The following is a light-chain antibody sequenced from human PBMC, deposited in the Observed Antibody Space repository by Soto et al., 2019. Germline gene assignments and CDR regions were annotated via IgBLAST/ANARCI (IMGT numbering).Light chain of an antibody. Sequence: EIVLTQSPGTLSLSPGERATLSCRASQSVSSSYLAWYQQKRGQDPRLLVYGASSRATGIPDRFSGSGSGTDFTLTISSLEPEDFAVYFCQQYGNSPQTFGQGNKVEI. CDR1: QSVSSSY. CDR2: GAS. V-gene: IGKV3-20*01. CDR3: QQYGNSPQT. J-gene: IGKJ1*01.